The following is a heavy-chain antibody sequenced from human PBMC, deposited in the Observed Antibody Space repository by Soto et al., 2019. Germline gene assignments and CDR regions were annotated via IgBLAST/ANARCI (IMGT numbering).Heavy chain of an antibody. D-gene: IGHD2-21*01. Sequence: LGESLKISCKGSGYSFTSYYIGWVRQMPGKGLEWMGIIYPDDSRTRYSPSFEDQVTISADQSINTAYLQWSSLKASDTAIYYCATIFHSPRGNHYYYGVDVWGQGTAVTVS. J-gene: IGHJ6*02. CDR3: ATIFHSPRGNHYYYGVDV. V-gene: IGHV5-51*01. CDR2: IYPDDSRT. CDR1: GYSFTSYY.